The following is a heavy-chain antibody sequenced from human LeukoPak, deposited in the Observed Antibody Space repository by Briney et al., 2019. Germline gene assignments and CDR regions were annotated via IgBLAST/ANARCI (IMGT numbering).Heavy chain of an antibody. CDR1: GFTFSSYG. D-gene: IGHD3-22*01. CDR3: AKDGLMSYDSSGDYYYY. CDR2: IRYDGSNK. Sequence: PGGSLRLSCAASGFTFSSYGMHWVRQAPGKGLEWVAFIRYDGSNKYYADSVKGRFTISRDNSKNTLYLQMNSLRAEDTAVYYCAKDGLMSYDSSGDYYYYWGQGTLVTVSS. J-gene: IGHJ4*02. V-gene: IGHV3-30*02.